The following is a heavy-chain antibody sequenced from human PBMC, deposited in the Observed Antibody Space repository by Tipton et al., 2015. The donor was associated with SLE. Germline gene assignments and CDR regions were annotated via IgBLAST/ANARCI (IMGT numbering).Heavy chain of an antibody. J-gene: IGHJ4*02. D-gene: IGHD5-18*01. CDR2: IIPILNNP. Sequence: QVQLVQSGAEVKTPGSSVKVSCKASGSSFSSYTISWVRQAPGQGLEWMGRIIPILNNPTYAQNFQDRLTITADESTNNAYMEVKRLKSEDTAVYYCARTDWVQGDYWGQGTLVTVSS. V-gene: IGHV1-69*02. CDR3: ARTDWVQGDY. CDR1: GSSFSSYT.